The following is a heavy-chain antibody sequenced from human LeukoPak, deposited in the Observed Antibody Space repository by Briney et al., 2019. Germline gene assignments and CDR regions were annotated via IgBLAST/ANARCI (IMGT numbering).Heavy chain of an antibody. CDR2: IYYSGST. CDR3: AVWDCTNGVCYSDY. D-gene: IGHD2-8*01. Sequence: SETLSLTCTVSGGSVSSGSYYWSWIRQPPGKGLEWIGYIYYSGSTNYNPSLKSRVTISVDTSKNQFSLKLSSVTAADTAVYYCAVWDCTNGVCYSDYWGQGTLVTVSS. J-gene: IGHJ4*02. CDR1: GGSVSSGSYY. V-gene: IGHV4-61*01.